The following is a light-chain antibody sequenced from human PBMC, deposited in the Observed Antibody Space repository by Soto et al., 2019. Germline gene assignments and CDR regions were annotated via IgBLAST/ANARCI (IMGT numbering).Light chain of an antibody. CDR2: GTS. Sequence: EIVMTQSPATLSVSPGERATLSCRASQTVSSSYLAWYQQRPGQAPRLLIYGTSTRATGTPARFSGSGSGTEFTLTISSLQSEDFAVYYCQQYNHWRTFGQGTKV. CDR3: QQYNHWRT. J-gene: IGKJ1*01. CDR1: QTVSSSY. V-gene: IGKV3-15*01.